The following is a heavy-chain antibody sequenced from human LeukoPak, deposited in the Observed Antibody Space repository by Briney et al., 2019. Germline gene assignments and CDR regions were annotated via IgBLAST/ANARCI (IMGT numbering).Heavy chain of an antibody. CDR2: VSYDGSNK. V-gene: IGHV3-30*04. CDR1: GFTFSSYA. CDR3: ARAPDIVVVPAAIDY. D-gene: IGHD2-2*01. J-gene: IGHJ4*02. Sequence: GGSLRLSCAASGFTFSSYAMHWVRQAPGKGLEWVAVVSYDGSNKYYADSVKGRFTISRDNSKNTLYLQMNSLRAEDTAVYYCARAPDIVVVPAAIDYWGQGTLVTVSS.